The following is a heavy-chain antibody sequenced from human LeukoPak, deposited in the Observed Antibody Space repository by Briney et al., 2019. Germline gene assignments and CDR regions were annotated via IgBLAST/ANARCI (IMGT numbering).Heavy chain of an antibody. V-gene: IGHV3-30*03. Sequence: PGGSLRLSCAASGFTFSSYSMHWVRQAPGKGLEWLSVISYDGTHEFYADSVKGRFTISRDNSKNTMYLQMNSLRADDTALYYCARDKGESIAEATAFDYWGQGTLVTVSP. D-gene: IGHD6-25*01. CDR1: GFTFSSYS. J-gene: IGHJ4*02. CDR3: ARDKGESIAEATAFDY. CDR2: ISYDGTHE.